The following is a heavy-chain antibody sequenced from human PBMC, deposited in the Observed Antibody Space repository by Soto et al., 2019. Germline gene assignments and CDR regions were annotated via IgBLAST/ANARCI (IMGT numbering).Heavy chain of an antibody. Sequence: PGGSLRLSCAASGFTFSGYGMHWVRQAPGKGLEWVAVISYDGSNKYYADSVKGRFTISRDNSKNTLYLQMNSLRAEDTAVYYCAKDSSGYLHDYWGQGTLVTVSS. CDR2: ISYDGSNK. J-gene: IGHJ4*02. CDR1: GFTFSGYG. CDR3: AKDSSGYLHDY. V-gene: IGHV3-30*18. D-gene: IGHD3-22*01.